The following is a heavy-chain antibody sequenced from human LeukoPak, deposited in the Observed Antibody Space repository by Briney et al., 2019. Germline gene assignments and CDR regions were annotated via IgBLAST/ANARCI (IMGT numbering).Heavy chain of an antibody. CDR3: ARTAVGYCSGGSCYHDAFDI. CDR2: IYPGDSDT. D-gene: IGHD2-15*01. J-gene: IGHJ3*02. V-gene: IGHV5-51*03. Sequence: KPGESLKISCKGSGYSFTSYWIGWVRQMPGKGLEWMGIIYPGDSDTRYSPSFQGQVTISADKSISTAYLQWSSLKASDTAMYYCARTAVGYCSGGSCYHDAFDIWGQGTMVTVSS. CDR1: GYSFTSYW.